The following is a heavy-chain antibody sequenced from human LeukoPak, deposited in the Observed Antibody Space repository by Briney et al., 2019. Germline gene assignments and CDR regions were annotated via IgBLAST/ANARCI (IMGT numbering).Heavy chain of an antibody. D-gene: IGHD5-12*01. CDR1: GFTFSSNG. CDR2: ISGGGGST. CDR3: AKGAYSGYDWFDN. V-gene: IGHV3-23*01. Sequence: GGSLRLSCAASGFTFSSNGMSWVRQAPGKGLEWVSAISGGGGSTYYVNSVKGRFTISRDNSKSTLYLQMNSLRAEDTAVYYCAKGAYSGYDWFDNWGQGTLVTVSS. J-gene: IGHJ4*02.